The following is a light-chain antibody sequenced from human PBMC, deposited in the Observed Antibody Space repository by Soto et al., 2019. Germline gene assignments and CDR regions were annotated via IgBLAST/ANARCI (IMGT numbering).Light chain of an antibody. V-gene: IGLV2-8*01. CDR3: NAQADNGKHV. J-gene: IGLJ1*01. CDR2: EVS. CDR1: SSDVGHSNF. Sequence: QSALTQPPSASGSPGQSVTISCTGSSSDVGHSNFVSWYQQHAGKGPKLIIYEVSTRPSGVPDRFSGSKSGNTASLSVSGLQDEYEADYFCNAQADNGKHVFGTGTKLTV.